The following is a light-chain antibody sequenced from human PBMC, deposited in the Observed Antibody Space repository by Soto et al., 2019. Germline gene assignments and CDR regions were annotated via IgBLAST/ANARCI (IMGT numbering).Light chain of an antibody. V-gene: IGLV2-23*01. CDR3: CSYAGSSTHVV. CDR2: EGS. Sequence: QSALTQPASVSGSPGQSITISCTGTSSDVGRYNLVSWYQQHPGKAPKLMIYEGSKRPSGVSNRFSGSKSGNTASLTISGLQAEDEDDYYCCSYAGSSTHVVFGGGTKLTVL. CDR1: SSDVGRYNL. J-gene: IGLJ2*01.